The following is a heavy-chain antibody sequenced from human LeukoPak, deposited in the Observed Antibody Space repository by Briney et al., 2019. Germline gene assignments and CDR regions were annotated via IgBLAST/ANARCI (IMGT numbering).Heavy chain of an antibody. V-gene: IGHV3-64*04. D-gene: IGHD6-13*01. CDR3: ASRDSSSSWTPLADY. J-gene: IGHJ4*02. CDR1: GFTFSSYA. Sequence: GGSLRLSCSASGFTFSSYAMHWVRQAPGEGLEYVSAISSNGGSTYYADSVKGRFTISRDNSKNTLYLQMNSLRAEDTAVYYCASRDSSSSWTPLADYWGQGTLVTVSS. CDR2: ISSNGGST.